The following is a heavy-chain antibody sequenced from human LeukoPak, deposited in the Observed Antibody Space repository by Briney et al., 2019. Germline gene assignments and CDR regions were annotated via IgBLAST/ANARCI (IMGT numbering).Heavy chain of an antibody. Sequence: SETLSLTCTVSGGSISSYYWSWIRQPPGKGLEWIGGIYYSGSTNYNPSLKSRVTISLDTSKNQFSLKLSSVTAADTAVYYCARGRGYSGYFGYYYMDVWGKGTTVTISS. CDR1: GGSISSYY. CDR3: ARGRGYSGYFGYYYMDV. D-gene: IGHD5-12*01. V-gene: IGHV4-59*01. CDR2: IYYSGST. J-gene: IGHJ6*03.